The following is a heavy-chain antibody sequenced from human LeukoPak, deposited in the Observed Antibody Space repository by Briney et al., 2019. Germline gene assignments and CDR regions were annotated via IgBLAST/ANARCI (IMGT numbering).Heavy chain of an antibody. CDR2: IHPEGNEK. Sequence: GGSLRLSCAVSGFTFSNFWMSWVRQAPGRGLEWVANIHPEGNEKYHVESVKGRFTTSRDNTKNLLFLQMNALRVEDTAVYYCARGDDFSGDHWGQGTLVTVSS. D-gene: IGHD1-1*01. J-gene: IGHJ4*02. CDR1: GFTFSNFW. V-gene: IGHV3-7*04. CDR3: ARGDDFSGDH.